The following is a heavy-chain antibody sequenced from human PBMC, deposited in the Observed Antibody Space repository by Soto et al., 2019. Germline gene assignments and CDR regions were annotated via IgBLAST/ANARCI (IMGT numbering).Heavy chain of an antibody. Sequence: SLNRSCAASGFTFSIYAMSWVRQAPGKGLEWVSAISGSGGSTYYADSVKGRFPISRDNSKNTLYLQMNSLRAEDTAVYYCATQITGTSKSDYWGQGALVTVSS. D-gene: IGHD1-7*01. CDR1: GFTFSIYA. CDR3: ATQITGTSKSDY. CDR2: ISGSGGST. V-gene: IGHV3-23*01. J-gene: IGHJ4*02.